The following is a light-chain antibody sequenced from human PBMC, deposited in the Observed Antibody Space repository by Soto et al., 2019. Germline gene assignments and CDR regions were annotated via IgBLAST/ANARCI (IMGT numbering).Light chain of an antibody. J-gene: IGLJ1*01. CDR1: SSNIGAGYD. CDR3: QSYDRSLSGSRV. V-gene: IGLV1-40*01. CDR2: DNS. Sequence: SVLTQPPSVSGAPGQRVTISCTGSSSNIGAGYDVHWYQQLPGTAPKLLIYDNSNRPSGVPDRFSGSKSGTSASLAITGLQAEDEADYYCQSYDRSLSGSRVFGTGTKVT.